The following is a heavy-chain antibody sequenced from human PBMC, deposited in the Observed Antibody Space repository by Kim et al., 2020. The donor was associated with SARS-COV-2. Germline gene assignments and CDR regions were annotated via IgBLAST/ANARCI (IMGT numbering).Heavy chain of an antibody. CDR2: T. D-gene: IGHD3-16*01. Sequence: TYHADAVQGRVTISRDNSKNPLYLQVNSLRVEDTAVYYCAREGDRGAADVWGQGTLVTVSA. V-gene: IGHV3-53*01. J-gene: IGHJ4*02. CDR3: AREGDRGAADV.